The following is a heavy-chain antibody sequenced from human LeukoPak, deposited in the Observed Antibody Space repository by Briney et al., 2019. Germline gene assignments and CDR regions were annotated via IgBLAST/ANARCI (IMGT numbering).Heavy chain of an antibody. J-gene: IGHJ4*02. CDR3: ARGLTTVTAYFEY. CDR1: GFTFDDFA. V-gene: IGHV3-9*01. CDR2: ITWNSGRI. Sequence: AGGSLRLSCAASGFTFDDFAVHWVRQAPGKGLEWVSSITWNSGRIGYADSVKGRFTVSRDNARNSLYLQMNSLRVEDTAFYYCARGLTTVTAYFEYWGQGTLVTVSS. D-gene: IGHD4-17*01.